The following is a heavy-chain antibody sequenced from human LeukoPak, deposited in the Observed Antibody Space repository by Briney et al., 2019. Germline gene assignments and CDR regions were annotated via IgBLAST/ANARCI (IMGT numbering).Heavy chain of an antibody. J-gene: IGHJ3*02. V-gene: IGHV4-39*01. D-gene: IGHD3-3*01. CDR2: IYYSGST. Sequence: SETLSLTCTVSGGSISSSSYYWGWIRQPPGKGLEWIGSIYYSGSTYYNPSLKSRVTISVDTSKNQFSLKLSSVTAADTAVYYCARTYYDFWSGYYPRGAFDIWGQGTMVTVSS. CDR1: GGSISSSSYY. CDR3: ARTYYDFWSGYYPRGAFDI.